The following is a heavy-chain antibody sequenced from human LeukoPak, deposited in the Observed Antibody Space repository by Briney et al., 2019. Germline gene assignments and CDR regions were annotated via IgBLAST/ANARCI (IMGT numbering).Heavy chain of an antibody. Sequence: ASVKVSCKASGYTFTSYHINWVRQATGQGLEWMGGFDPEDGETIYAQKFQGRVTMTEDTSTDTAYMELSSLRSEDTAVYYCATDRSDYAFDYWGQGTLVTVSS. CDR2: FDPEDGET. V-gene: IGHV1-24*01. D-gene: IGHD4-17*01. J-gene: IGHJ4*02. CDR1: GYTFTSYH. CDR3: ATDRSDYAFDY.